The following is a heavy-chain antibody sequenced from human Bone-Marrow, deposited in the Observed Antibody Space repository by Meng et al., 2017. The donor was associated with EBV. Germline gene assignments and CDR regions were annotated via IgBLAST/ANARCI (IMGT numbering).Heavy chain of an antibody. CDR3: ARTDEGFYGSGTYYSYYGMDV. CDR2: ISAYNGKT. D-gene: IGHD3-10*01. J-gene: IGHJ6*02. Sequence: QVQLVQSGAEVKKPGASVKVSCKTSGYTFTSYSITWVRQASGQGLEWMGWISAYNGKTNYPQKFQDRVTMTTDASTSTAYMELRSLTSDDTAVYFCARTDEGFYGSGTYYSYYGMDVWGQGTMVTVSS. V-gene: IGHV1-18*01. CDR1: GYTFTSYS.